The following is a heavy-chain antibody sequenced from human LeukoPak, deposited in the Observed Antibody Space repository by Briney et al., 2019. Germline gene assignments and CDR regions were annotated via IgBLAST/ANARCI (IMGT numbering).Heavy chain of an antibody. CDR2: IIPIFGTA. CDR3: AGGVEIRDFDYYYYYYMDV. D-gene: IGHD3-10*01. Sequence: KDASKASGGSVSSDCRTWWRQAPEQGLEWMEGIIPIFGTANYAQKFQGRVTITTDESTSTAYMELSSLRSEDTAVYYCAGGVEIRDFDYYYYYYMDVWGKGTTVTVSS. V-gene: IGHV1-69*05. J-gene: IGHJ6*03. CDR1: GGSVSSDC.